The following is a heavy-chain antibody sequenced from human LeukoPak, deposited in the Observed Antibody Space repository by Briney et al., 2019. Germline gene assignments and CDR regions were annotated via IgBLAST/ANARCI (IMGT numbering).Heavy chain of an antibody. CDR3: ARGVDYYGV. J-gene: IGHJ4*02. V-gene: IGHV4-34*01. Sequence: SETLSLTCAVYGGSFSGYSWNWIRQPPVKGLEWIGEINHSGGTNYNPSLKSRVTISVDTSKKQFSLKLSSVAAADTAVYYCARGVDYYGVWGQGTLVTVSS. D-gene: IGHD3-10*01. CDR2: INHSGGT. CDR1: GGSFSGYS.